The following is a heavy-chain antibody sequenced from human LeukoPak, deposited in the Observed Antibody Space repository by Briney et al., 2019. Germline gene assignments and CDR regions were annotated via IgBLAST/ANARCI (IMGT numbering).Heavy chain of an antibody. CDR1: GGSISSYY. D-gene: IGHD3-10*01. V-gene: IGHV4-59*12. J-gene: IGHJ6*03. CDR2: VHYTGST. CDR3: ARRADHFYYYMDV. Sequence: SETLSLTCTVSGGSISSYYWSWIRQPPGKGLEWIASVHYTGSTYYNPSLKSRVTIAVDTSKNQFSVRMTSVTAADTAVHYCARRADHFYYYMDVWGKGTTVTVSS.